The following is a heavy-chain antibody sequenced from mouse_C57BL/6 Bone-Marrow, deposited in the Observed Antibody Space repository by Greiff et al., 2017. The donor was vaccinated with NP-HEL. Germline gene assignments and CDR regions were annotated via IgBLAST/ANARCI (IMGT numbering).Heavy chain of an antibody. CDR1: GYTFTSYW. V-gene: IGHV1-53*01. Sequence: QVQLQQPGTELVKPGASVKLSCKASGYTFTSYWMHWVQQRPGQGLEWIGNINPSNGGTNYNEKFKSKATLTVDKYSSKTYMQRSSLTSEDSAVYYCAIITTVVATDDWGTGTTLTVSS. D-gene: IGHD1-1*01. CDR2: INPSNGGT. CDR3: AIITTVVATDD. J-gene: IGHJ2*01.